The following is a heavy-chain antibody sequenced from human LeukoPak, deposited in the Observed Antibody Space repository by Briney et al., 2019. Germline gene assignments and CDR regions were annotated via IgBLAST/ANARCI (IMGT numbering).Heavy chain of an antibody. J-gene: IGHJ4*02. CDR3: ARGHIAVAGMGLDY. V-gene: IGHV1-69*04. Sequence: SVKVSCKASGGTFSSYAISWVRQAPGQGLEWMGRIIPILGIANYAQKFQGRVTITADKSTSTAYMELSSLRSEDTAVYYCARGHIAVAGMGLDYWGQGTLVTVSS. CDR1: GGTFSSYA. CDR2: IIPILGIA. D-gene: IGHD6-19*01.